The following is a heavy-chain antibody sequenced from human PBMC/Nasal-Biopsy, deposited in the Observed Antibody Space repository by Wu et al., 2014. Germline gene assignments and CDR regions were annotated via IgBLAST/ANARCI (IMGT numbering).Heavy chain of an antibody. CDR2: VYHTGST. CDR3: ARLLGGGWSVGYFDF. V-gene: IGHV4-39*01. J-gene: IGHJ4*02. Sequence: TLSLTCTVSGGSISSSSFYWGWIRQTPGKGLEWIGSVYHTGSTYYNPSLRSRLSISVDTSNNQFSLSLMSVTASDTAVYHCARLLGGGWSVGYFDFWGQGTLVSVSS. D-gene: IGHD4-23*01. CDR1: GGSISSSSFY.